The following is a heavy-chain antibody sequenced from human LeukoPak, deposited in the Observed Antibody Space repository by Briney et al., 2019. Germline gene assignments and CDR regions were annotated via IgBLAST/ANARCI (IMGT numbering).Heavy chain of an antibody. CDR3: ARNQFDDPGEYYYYYMDV. J-gene: IGHJ6*03. D-gene: IGHD7-27*01. Sequence: PSETLSLTCTVSGGSISSSSYYWGWLRQPPGKGLEGVGSIYYSGSTYYNPSLKSRITISVYTSKNQFSLQLSSATAADTACYSYARNQFDDPGEYYYYYMDVWGKGTTVTVSS. CDR1: GGSISSSSYY. CDR2: IYYSGST. V-gene: IGHV4-39*07.